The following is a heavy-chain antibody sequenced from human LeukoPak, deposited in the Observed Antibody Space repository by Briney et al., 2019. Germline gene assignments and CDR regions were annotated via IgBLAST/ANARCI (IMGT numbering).Heavy chain of an antibody. J-gene: IGHJ4*02. D-gene: IGHD3-22*01. CDR1: GFTFSSYG. CDR3: AKGRGRTYYYDSSVSYYFDY. CDR2: ISGSGGST. Sequence: GGSLRLSCAASGFTFSSYGMSWVRQAPGKGLEWVSAISGSGGSTYYADSVKGRFTISRDNSKNTVYLQMNSLRAEDTAVYYCAKGRGRTYYYDSSVSYYFDYWGQGTLVTVSS. V-gene: IGHV3-23*01.